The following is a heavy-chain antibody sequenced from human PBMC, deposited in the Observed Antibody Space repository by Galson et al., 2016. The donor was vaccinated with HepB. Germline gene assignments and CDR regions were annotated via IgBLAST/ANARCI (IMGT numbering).Heavy chain of an antibody. J-gene: IGHJ6*02. V-gene: IGHV4-39*01. CDR2: VYYSGST. CDR3: ARHHQGVKGSYYGMDV. D-gene: IGHD3-10*01. CDR1: GASISRSSNY. Sequence: LSLTCTVSGASISRSSNYWGWIRQPPGKGLEWLGTVYYSGSTYYNPSLKSRVTISVDTSKNQFSLKLSSVTAVDTAGYYGARHHQGVKGSYYGMDVWGQGTTVTVSS.